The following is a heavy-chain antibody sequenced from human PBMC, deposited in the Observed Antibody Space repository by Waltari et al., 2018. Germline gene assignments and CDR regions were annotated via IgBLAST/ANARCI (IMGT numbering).Heavy chain of an antibody. V-gene: IGHV4-39*01. J-gene: IGHJ5*02. Sequence: QLELQESGPRLVKPSETLSLRCTVSGVYITRNSSYFDWLRQPPGKGLEWIGTVYCSGTTDSNPSLESRVTMSVDSSTNQFSLNLTSVTAADTAVYFCARRLGSGSYFNQGWFDPWGHGTLVTVSS. CDR2: VYCSGTT. CDR3: ARRLGSGSYFNQGWFDP. D-gene: IGHD3-10*01. CDR1: GVYITRNSSY.